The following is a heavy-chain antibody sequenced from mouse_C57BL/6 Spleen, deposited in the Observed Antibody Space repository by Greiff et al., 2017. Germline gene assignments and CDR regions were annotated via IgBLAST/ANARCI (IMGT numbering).Heavy chain of an antibody. Sequence: ESGPGLVKPSQSLSLTCSVTGYSITSGYYWNWIRQFPGNKLEWMGYISYDGSNNYNPSLKNRISITRDTSKNQFFLKLNSVTTEDTATYYCAREGDYDGTGYAMDYWGQGTSVTVSS. CDR2: ISYDGSN. CDR1: GYSITSGYY. J-gene: IGHJ4*01. CDR3: AREGDYDGTGYAMDY. D-gene: IGHD2-4*01. V-gene: IGHV3-6*01.